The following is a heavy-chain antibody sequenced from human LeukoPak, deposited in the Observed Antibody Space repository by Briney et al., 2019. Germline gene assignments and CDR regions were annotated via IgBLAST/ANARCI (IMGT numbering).Heavy chain of an antibody. CDR3: ARRPPPYDFWSGYYFDY. J-gene: IGHJ4*02. CDR1: GGSISSSSYY. V-gene: IGHV4-39*01. CDR2: IYYSGST. Sequence: SQTLSLTCTVSGGSISSSSYYWGWIRQPPGKGLEWIGSIYYSGSTYYNPSLKSRVTISVDTSKNQFPLKLSSVTAADTAVYYCARRPPPYDFWSGYYFDYWGQGTLVTVSS. D-gene: IGHD3-3*01.